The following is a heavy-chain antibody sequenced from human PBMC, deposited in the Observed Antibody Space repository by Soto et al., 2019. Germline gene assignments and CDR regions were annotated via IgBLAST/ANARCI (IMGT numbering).Heavy chain of an antibody. CDR3: ARGRAVTTMGDGFDI. V-gene: IGHV3-21*01. CDR2: ISSRSGYI. J-gene: IGHJ3*02. Sequence: QLVESGGGLVKPGGSLRLSCAASGFDLTNFTMNWVRQAPGKGLDWVSSISSRSGYIYYADSLRGRFTISRDNAKNSLFLLLDSLRVEDTAVDYCARGRAVTTMGDGFDIWGQGTMVTVSA. D-gene: IGHD4-17*01. CDR1: GFDLTNFT.